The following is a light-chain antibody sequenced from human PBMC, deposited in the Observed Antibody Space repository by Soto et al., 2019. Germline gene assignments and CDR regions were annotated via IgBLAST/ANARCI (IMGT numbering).Light chain of an antibody. CDR3: AAWDDSLNGYV. CDR1: SSKNGSNT. J-gene: IGLJ1*01. Sequence: SALTQPPSSSGIPGQRVTISCSGSSSKNGSNTVNWYQQLPGTAPKLLIYSNNQRPSGVPDRFSGSKSGTSASLAISGLQSEDEADYYCAAWDDSLNGYVFGTGTKVSVL. CDR2: SNN. V-gene: IGLV1-44*01.